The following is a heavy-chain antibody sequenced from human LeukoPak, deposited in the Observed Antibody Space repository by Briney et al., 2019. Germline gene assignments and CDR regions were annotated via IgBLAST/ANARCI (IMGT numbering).Heavy chain of an antibody. CDR1: GFTFSSYA. J-gene: IGHJ4*02. D-gene: IGHD3-10*01. CDR2: ISGSGGST. V-gene: IGHV3-23*01. Sequence: GGSLRLSCAASGFTFSSYAMSWVRQAPGKGLEWVSAISGSGGSTYSADSVKGRFTISRDNSKNTLHLQMNSLRAEDRAVYYCAKDHDYGSGSRYFDYWGQGTLVTVSS. CDR3: AKDHDYGSGSRYFDY.